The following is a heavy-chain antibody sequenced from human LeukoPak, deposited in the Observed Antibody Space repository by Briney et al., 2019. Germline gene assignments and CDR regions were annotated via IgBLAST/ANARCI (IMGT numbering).Heavy chain of an antibody. CDR1: GFTVSSNY. J-gene: IGHJ3*02. CDR2: IYSGGST. CDR3: ARDRRGAFDI. V-gene: IGHV3-66*01. Sequence: GGSLRLSCAASGFTVSSNYMSWVCQAPGKGLEWVSVIYSGGSTYYADSVKGRFTISRDNSKNTLYLQMNSLRAEDTAVYYCARDRRGAFDIWGQGTMVTVSS.